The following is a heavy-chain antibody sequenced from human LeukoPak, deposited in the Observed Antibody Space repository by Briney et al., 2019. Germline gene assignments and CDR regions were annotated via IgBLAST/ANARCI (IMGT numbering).Heavy chain of an antibody. CDR2: INHSGST. Sequence: SETLSLTCAVYGGSFSGYYWSWIRQPPGKGLEWIGEINHSGSTNYNPSLKSRVTISVDTSKNQFSLKLSSVTAADTAVYYCARDRVGATLYYYYYYYMDVWGKGTTVTVSS. D-gene: IGHD1-26*01. V-gene: IGHV4-34*01. CDR3: ARDRVGATLYYYYYYYMDV. CDR1: GGSFSGYY. J-gene: IGHJ6*03.